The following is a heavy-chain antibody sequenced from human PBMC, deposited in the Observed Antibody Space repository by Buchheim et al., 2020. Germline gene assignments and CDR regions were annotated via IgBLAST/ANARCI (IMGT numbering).Heavy chain of an antibody. V-gene: IGHV3-23*01. Sequence: EVQLLESGGGLVQPGGSLRLSCAASGFTFSSYAMSWVRQAPGKGLEWVSAISGRGGSTYYADSVKGRFTISRDNSKNTLYLQMNSLRAEDTAVYYCAKVRVAYCSSTSCYEAFDYWGQGTL. CDR2: ISGRGGST. J-gene: IGHJ4*02. CDR3: AKVRVAYCSSTSCYEAFDY. D-gene: IGHD2-2*01. CDR1: GFTFSSYA.